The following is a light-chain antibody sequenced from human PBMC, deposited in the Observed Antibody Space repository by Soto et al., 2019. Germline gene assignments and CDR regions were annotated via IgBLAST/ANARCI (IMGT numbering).Light chain of an antibody. CDR2: EGS. CDR1: SSDVGSYNL. V-gene: IGLV2-23*01. CDR3: CSYAGSSTLV. J-gene: IGLJ2*01. Sequence: QSALTQPASVSGSPGQSITISCTGTSSDVGSYNLVSWYQQHPGKAPKLMIYEGSKRPSGVSNRFSGSKSSNTASLTISGLQAEDEADYYCCSYAGSSTLVFGGGTQLTVL.